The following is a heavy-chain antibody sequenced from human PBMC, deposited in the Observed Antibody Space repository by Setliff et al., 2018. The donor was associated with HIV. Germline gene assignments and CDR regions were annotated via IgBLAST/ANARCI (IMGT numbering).Heavy chain of an antibody. J-gene: IGHJ3*02. CDR1: GGSISSSSYY. CDR3: ARALPLEWSHDGFDI. CDR2: INYSGST. D-gene: IGHD3-3*01. Sequence: SETLSLTCTVSGGSISSSSYYWGWIRQPPGKGLEWIGSINYSGSTYYNPSLKSRVTISVDTSKNQFSLKLRFVTAADAAVYYCARALPLEWSHDGFDIWGQGTMVTVSS. V-gene: IGHV4-39*07.